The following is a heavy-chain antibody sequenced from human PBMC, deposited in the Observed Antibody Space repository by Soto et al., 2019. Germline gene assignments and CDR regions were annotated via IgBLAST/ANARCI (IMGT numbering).Heavy chain of an antibody. J-gene: IGHJ3*02. Sequence: SETLSLTCTVSGGSISSYYWSWIRQPPGKGLEWIGYIYYSGSTNYNPSLKSRVTISVDTSKNQFSLKLSSVTAADTAVYYCASSGSSPSYAFDIWGQGTMVTVSS. D-gene: IGHD6-6*01. CDR3: ASSGSSPSYAFDI. V-gene: IGHV4-59*01. CDR1: GGSISSYY. CDR2: IYYSGST.